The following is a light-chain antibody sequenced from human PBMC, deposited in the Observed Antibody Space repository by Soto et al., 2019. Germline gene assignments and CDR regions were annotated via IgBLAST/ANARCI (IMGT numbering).Light chain of an antibody. V-gene: IGLV2-14*03. J-gene: IGLJ1*01. CDR3: CSYASSTSYV. CDR2: DVS. CDR1: SSHVGGYNF. Sequence: QSVLTQPASLSGSPGQSITISCTQTSSHVGGYNFVTWYQQHPGEAPKLMIHDVSSRASGVPNRFPGSKSGTTASLTISGLQAEDEADYYCCSYASSTSYVFGTGTKVTVL.